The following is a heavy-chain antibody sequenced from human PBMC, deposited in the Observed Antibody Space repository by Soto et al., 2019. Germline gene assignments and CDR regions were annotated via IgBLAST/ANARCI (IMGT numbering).Heavy chain of an antibody. CDR2: INSDGSST. J-gene: IGHJ6*03. CDR3: ARGGPRSSRAIYYYYYMDV. V-gene: IGHV3-74*01. D-gene: IGHD6-13*01. Sequence: GGSLRLSCAASGFTFSSYWMHWVRQAPGKGLVWVSRINSDGSSTSYADSVKGRFTISRDNAKNTLYLQMNSLRAEDTAVYYCARGGPRSSRAIYYYYYMDVWGKGTTVTVSS. CDR1: GFTFSSYW.